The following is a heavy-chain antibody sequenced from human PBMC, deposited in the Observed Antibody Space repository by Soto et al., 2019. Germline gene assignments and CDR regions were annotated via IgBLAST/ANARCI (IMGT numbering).Heavy chain of an antibody. CDR3: ARGWPTDASFDY. Sequence: QVQLQESGPGLVKPSQTLSLTCTVSVGSISSGGYYCSWIRKHPGKGLVSIGYINYSGSTYDNPSLKSRVTMSVDTSKNQFSRKLSSVTAADTAVYYCARGWPTDASFDYWGQGTLVTVSS. CDR2: INYSGST. J-gene: IGHJ4*02. CDR1: VGSISSGGYY. V-gene: IGHV4-31*03. D-gene: IGHD2-15*01.